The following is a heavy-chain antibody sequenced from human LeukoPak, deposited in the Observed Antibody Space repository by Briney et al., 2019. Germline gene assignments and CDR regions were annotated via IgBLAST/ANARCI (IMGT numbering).Heavy chain of an antibody. D-gene: IGHD7-27*01. CDR3: ARGPSTGDFDY. V-gene: IGHV1-2*02. CDR1: GYTFTDYF. Sequence: ASVTVSCKPSGYTFTDYFLHWLRQAPGQRLEWMGWINPNTGGTSYAQKFQGRVTMTRDTSISTAYMELSSLKSDDTAVYYCARGPSTGDFDYWGQGTLVTVSS. J-gene: IGHJ4*02. CDR2: INPNTGGT.